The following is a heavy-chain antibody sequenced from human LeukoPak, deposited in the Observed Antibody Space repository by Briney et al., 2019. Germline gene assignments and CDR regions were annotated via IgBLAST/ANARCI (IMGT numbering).Heavy chain of an antibody. CDR3: ATGPTNWGYFDY. J-gene: IGHJ4*02. V-gene: IGHV1-24*01. Sequence: ASVKVSCKVSGYTLTELSMHWVRQAPGKGLEWMGGFDPEDGETIYAQKFQGRVTMTEDTSTDTAYMELSSLRSEDTAVYYCATGPTNWGYFDYWGQGTLATVSS. D-gene: IGHD7-27*01. CDR2: FDPEDGET. CDR1: GYTLTELS.